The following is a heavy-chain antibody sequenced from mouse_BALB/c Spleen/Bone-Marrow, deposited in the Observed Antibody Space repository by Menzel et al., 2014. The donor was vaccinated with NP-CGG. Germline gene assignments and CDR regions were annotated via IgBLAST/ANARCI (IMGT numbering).Heavy chain of an antibody. J-gene: IGHJ4*01. V-gene: IGHV2-6-7*01. CDR3: ARDSFLITGALDY. D-gene: IGHD2-4*01. CDR1: GFSLTGYG. Sequence: QVQLQQSGPGLVAPSQSLSITCTVSGFSLTGYGVSWVRQSPGKGLEWLGMVWGDGSTDYNSALKSRLSISKDNSKSQVFLKMNSLQTDDTARYYCARDSFLITGALDYWGQGTSVTVSS. CDR2: VWGDGST.